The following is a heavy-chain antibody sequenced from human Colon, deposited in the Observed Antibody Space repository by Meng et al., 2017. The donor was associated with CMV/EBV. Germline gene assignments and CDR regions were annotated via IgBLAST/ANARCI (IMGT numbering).Heavy chain of an antibody. D-gene: IGHD4-11*01. J-gene: IGHJ4*02. CDR3: AKDLSNYASLPMDF. V-gene: IGHV3-21*04. CDR2: ISSSSNYI. Sequence: GESLKISCAASGLTFSNFAINWVRQAPGKGLEWVSSISSSSNYIYYADSLKGRFTISRDNAKNSLYLQMNSLRLEDTALYYCAKDLSNYASLPMDFWGQGTPVTVSS. CDR1: GLTFSNFA.